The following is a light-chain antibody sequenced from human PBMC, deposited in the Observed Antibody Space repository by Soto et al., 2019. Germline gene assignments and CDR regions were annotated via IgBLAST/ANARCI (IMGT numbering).Light chain of an antibody. J-gene: IGKJ1*01. V-gene: IGKV3-15*01. CDR1: QSFSSN. Sequence: EIVMTQSPATLSVSPGERATLSCRASQSFSSNLACYQQKPGQDPRLLIYGASTRATGIPARFIGSGSGTEFTLTTISLQSEDFLAYYCQQYNNWPPHAFGQGTKVDIK. CDR3: QQYNNWPPHA. CDR2: GAS.